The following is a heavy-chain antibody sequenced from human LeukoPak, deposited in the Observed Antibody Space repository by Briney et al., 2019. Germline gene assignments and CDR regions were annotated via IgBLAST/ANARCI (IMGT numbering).Heavy chain of an antibody. CDR1: GFTFSSYG. Sequence: GGSLRLSCAASGFTFSSYGMHWVRQAPGKGLEWVSFIRYDGSNKYYADSVKGRFTIFRDNSKNTLYLQMNSLRAEDTAVYYCAKDQGCSSTSYYHYYYYYYMDVWGRGTTVTVSS. V-gene: IGHV3-30*02. J-gene: IGHJ6*03. CDR2: IRYDGSNK. CDR3: AKDQGCSSTSYYHYYYYYYMDV. D-gene: IGHD2-2*01.